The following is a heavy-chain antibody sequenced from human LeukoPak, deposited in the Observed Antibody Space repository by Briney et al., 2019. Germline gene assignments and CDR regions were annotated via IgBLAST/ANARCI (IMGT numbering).Heavy chain of an antibody. V-gene: IGHV3-23*01. CDR2: ISGSGGST. CDR3: ARDPSSLGKEQH. J-gene: IGHJ1*01. CDR1: GFTFSSYA. Sequence: PGGSLRLSCAASGFTFSSYAMSWVRQAPGKGLEWVSAISGSGGSTYYADSVKGRFTISRDNSKNTLYLQMNSLRAEDTAVYYCARDPSSLGKEQHWGQGTLVTVSS. D-gene: IGHD6-13*01.